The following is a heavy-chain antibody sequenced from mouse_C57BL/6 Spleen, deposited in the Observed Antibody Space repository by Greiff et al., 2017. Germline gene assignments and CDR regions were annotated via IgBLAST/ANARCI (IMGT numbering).Heavy chain of an antibody. D-gene: IGHD1-1*01. J-gene: IGHJ2*01. CDR3: ARFTTVVEGYYFDY. CDR2: ISSGSSTI. V-gene: IGHV5-17*01. CDR1: GFTFSDYG. Sequence: DVMLVESGGGLVKPGGSLKLSCAASGFTFSDYGMHWVRQAPEKGLEWVAYISSGSSTIYYADTVKGRFTISRDNAKNTLFLQMTSLRSEDTAMYYCARFTTVVEGYYFDYWGQGTTLTVSS.